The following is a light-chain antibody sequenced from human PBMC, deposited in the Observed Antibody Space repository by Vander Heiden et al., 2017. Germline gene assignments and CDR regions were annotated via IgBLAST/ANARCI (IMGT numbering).Light chain of an antibody. CDR3: QQYGRSPPDT. Sequence: EIVLTQSPGTLSLSPGEGDTLSCRASQSLSGTVAWYQQKAGQAPRLLIYSTSKRPTGIPDRFRGSGSGTDFTLTISRLEPEDSAVYYCQQYGRSPPDTFGQGTKLEIK. CDR1: QSLSGTV. CDR2: STS. J-gene: IGKJ2*01. V-gene: IGKV3-20*01.